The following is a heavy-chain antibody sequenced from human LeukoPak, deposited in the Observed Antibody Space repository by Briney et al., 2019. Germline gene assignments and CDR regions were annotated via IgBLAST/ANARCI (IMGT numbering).Heavy chain of an antibody. CDR3: ARTSYNWNRFDY. CDR1: GFTFGSYN. Sequence: GGSLRLSCVASGFTFGSYNMNWVRQAPGKGLEWVANIKQDGSEKYYVDSVKGRFTISRDNAKNSLYLQMNSLRAEDTAVYYCARTSYNWNRFDYWGQGTLVTVSS. CDR2: IKQDGSEK. V-gene: IGHV3-7*01. D-gene: IGHD1-20*01. J-gene: IGHJ4*02.